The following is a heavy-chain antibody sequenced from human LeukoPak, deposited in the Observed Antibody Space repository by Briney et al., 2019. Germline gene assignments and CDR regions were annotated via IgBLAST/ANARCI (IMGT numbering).Heavy chain of an antibody. CDR2: INHSGST. CDR1: GGSFSGYY. Sequence: SETLSLTCAVYGGSFSGYYWSWIRQPPGKGLEWIGEINHSGSTNYNPSLKSRVTISVDTSKNQFSLKLSSLTAADTAVYYCASGSPLYYGSGSYPLNWGQGTLVTVSS. D-gene: IGHD3-10*01. CDR3: ASGSPLYYGSGSYPLN. J-gene: IGHJ4*02. V-gene: IGHV4-34*01.